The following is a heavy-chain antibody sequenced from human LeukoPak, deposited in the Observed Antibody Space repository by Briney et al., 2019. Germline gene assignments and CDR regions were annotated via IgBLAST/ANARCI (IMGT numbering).Heavy chain of an antibody. J-gene: IGHJ3*02. V-gene: IGHV1-69*13. D-gene: IGHD2-2*01. Sequence: GASVKVSCKASGGTFSSYVINWVRQAPGQGLEWMGGIIPIFGTANYAQKFQGRVTITADESTSTAYMELSSLRSEDTAVYYCARERDIVVVNDGAQNDAFDIWGQGTMVTVSS. CDR3: ARERDIVVVNDGAQNDAFDI. CDR1: GGTFSSYV. CDR2: IIPIFGTA.